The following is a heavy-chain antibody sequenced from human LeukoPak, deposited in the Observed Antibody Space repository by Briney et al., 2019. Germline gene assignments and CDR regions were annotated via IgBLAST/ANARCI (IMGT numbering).Heavy chain of an antibody. Sequence: SVKVSCKASGGTFSSYAISWVRQAPGQGLEWMGRIIPILGIANYAQKFQGRVTIAADKSTSTAYMELSSLRSEDTAVYYCARSSIKVAGSVFDYWGQGTLVTVSS. CDR3: ARSSIKVAGSVFDY. J-gene: IGHJ4*02. D-gene: IGHD6-19*01. V-gene: IGHV1-69*04. CDR2: IIPILGIA. CDR1: GGTFSSYA.